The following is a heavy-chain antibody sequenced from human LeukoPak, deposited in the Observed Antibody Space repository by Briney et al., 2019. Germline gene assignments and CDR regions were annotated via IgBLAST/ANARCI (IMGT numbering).Heavy chain of an antibody. V-gene: IGHV3-30*03. J-gene: IGHJ4*02. CDR3: ARGWKLSID. CDR1: GFTFSDYG. Sequence: PGGSLRLSCAASGFTFSDYGMHWVRQAPGKGLEWVTIISYDGSSKYYADSVKGRFTISRDNSKNTLYVQMNSLRAEDTAVYYCARGWKLSIDWGQGTLVTVSS. CDR2: ISYDGSSK. D-gene: IGHD4-23*01.